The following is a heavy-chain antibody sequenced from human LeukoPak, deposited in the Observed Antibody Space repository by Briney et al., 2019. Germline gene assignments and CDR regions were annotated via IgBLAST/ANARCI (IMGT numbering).Heavy chain of an antibody. V-gene: IGHV1-69*06. CDR2: IIPIFGTA. CDR3: ARGPTYSSSWYSPFDY. CDR1: GGTFSSYA. J-gene: IGHJ4*02. D-gene: IGHD6-13*01. Sequence: ASVTVSCKASGGTFSSYAISWVRQAPGQGLEWMGGIIPIFGTANYAQKFQGRVTITADKSTSTAYMELSSLRSEDTAVYYCARGPTYSSSWYSPFDYWGQGTLVTVSS.